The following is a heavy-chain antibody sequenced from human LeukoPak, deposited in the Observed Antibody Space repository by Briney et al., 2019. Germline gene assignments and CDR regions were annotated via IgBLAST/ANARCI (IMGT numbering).Heavy chain of an antibody. V-gene: IGHV4-59*01. J-gene: IGHJ4*02. CDR2: IYYSGST. CDR3: ARSPGDPLGTLTS. Sequence: SETLSLTCTVSGGSISSYYWSWIRQPPGKGLEWIGYIYYSGSTNYNPSLKSRVTISVDTSKNQFSLKLSSVTAADTAVYYCARSPGDPLGTLTSWGQGTLVTVSS. CDR1: GGSISSYY. D-gene: IGHD4-17*01.